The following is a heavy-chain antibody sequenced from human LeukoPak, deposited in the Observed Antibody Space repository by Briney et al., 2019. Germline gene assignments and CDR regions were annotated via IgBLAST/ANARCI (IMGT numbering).Heavy chain of an antibody. Sequence: GGSLRLSCAASGFTFSSYAMSWVRQAPGKGLEWVSAISGSGGSTYYADSVKGRFTISRDNSKNTLYLQMNSLRAEDTAAYYCAKVIIVVVPAAMPWYDYWGQGTLVTVSS. CDR1: GFTFSSYA. CDR3: AKVIIVVVPAAMPWYDY. CDR2: ISGSGGST. V-gene: IGHV3-23*01. D-gene: IGHD2-2*01. J-gene: IGHJ4*02.